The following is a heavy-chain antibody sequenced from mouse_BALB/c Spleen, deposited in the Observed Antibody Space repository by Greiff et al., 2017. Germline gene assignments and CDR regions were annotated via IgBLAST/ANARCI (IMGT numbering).Heavy chain of an antibody. D-gene: IGHD1-1*01. CDR2: IRNKANGYTT. Sequence: EVQVVESGGGLVQPGGSLRLSCATSGFTFTDYYMSWVRQPPGKALEWLGFIRNKANGYTTEYSASVKGRFTISRDNSQSILYLQMNTLRAEDSATYYCARRDYGSNYAMDYWGQGTSVTVSS. CDR1: GFTFTDYY. J-gene: IGHJ4*01. CDR3: ARRDYGSNYAMDY. V-gene: IGHV7-3*02.